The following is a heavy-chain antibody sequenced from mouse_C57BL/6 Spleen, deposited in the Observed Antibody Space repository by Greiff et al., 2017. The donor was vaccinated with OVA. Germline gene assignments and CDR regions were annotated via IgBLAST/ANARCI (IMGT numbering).Heavy chain of an antibody. CDR2: ISYDGSN. CDR3: ARVPPWYFDV. Sequence: VQLQQSGPGLVKPSQSLSLTCSVTGYSITSGYYWNWIRQFPGNKLEWMGYISYDGSNNYNPSLKNRISITRDTSKNQFFLKLNSVTTEDTATYYCARVPPWYFDVWGTGTTVTVSS. J-gene: IGHJ1*03. V-gene: IGHV3-6*01. CDR1: GYSITSGYY.